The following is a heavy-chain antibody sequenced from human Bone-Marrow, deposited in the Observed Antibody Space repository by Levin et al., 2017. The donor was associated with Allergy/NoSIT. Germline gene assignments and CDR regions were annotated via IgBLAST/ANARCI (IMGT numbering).Heavy chain of an antibody. CDR3: AKDDGTAYYSFDS. J-gene: IGHJ4*02. V-gene: IGHV3-23*01. D-gene: IGHD1-26*01. CDR1: GFTFSTFA. Sequence: PGGSLRLSCAASGFTFSTFAMNWVRQAPGQGLEWVSSVSDGGDHTFHADSVKGRFTISRDNSKNTLYLQMNSLRAEDTALYYCAKDDGTAYYSFDSWGQGTLVTVSS. CDR2: VSDGGDHT.